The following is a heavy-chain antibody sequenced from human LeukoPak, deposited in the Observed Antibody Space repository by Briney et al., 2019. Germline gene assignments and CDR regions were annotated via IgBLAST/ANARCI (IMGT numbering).Heavy chain of an antibody. V-gene: IGHV3-30*18. CDR1: GFTFSSYG. D-gene: IGHD3-3*01. CDR3: AKDSGHDLGYFDY. CDR2: ISYGGSNK. Sequence: GGSLRLSCAASGFTFSSYGMHWVRQAPGKGLEWVAVISYGGSNKYYADSVKGRFTISRDNSKNTLFLQMNSLRAEDTAVYYCAKDSGHDLGYFDYWGQGTLVTVSS. J-gene: IGHJ4*02.